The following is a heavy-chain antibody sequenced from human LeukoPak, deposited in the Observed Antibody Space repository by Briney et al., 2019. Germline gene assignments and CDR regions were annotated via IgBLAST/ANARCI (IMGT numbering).Heavy chain of an antibody. CDR1: GYTFTSYG. D-gene: IGHD2/OR15-2a*01. Sequence: GASVKVSCKASGYTFTSYGISWVRQAPGQGLEWMGIINPSDGSTSYAQKFQGRVTMTRDTSTSTVYMELSSLRSEDTAVYYCARDGGRWHLVLPWGQGTLVTVSS. CDR3: ARDGGRWHLVLP. CDR2: INPSDGST. V-gene: IGHV1-46*01. J-gene: IGHJ5*02.